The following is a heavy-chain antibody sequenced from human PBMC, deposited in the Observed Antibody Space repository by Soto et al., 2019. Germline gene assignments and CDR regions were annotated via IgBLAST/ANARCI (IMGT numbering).Heavy chain of an antibody. D-gene: IGHD5-18*01. Sequence: QVQLVESGGGVVQPGRSLRLSCAASGFTFSNYAMHWVRQAPGKGLEWVAVISYDGSNKYYADSVKGRFTISRDNSKNTLYMQMNSLRGEDTAVYYCARSAPGRIQRWSLTDYYYDMDVWGQGTTVTVSS. V-gene: IGHV3-30-3*01. CDR2: ISYDGSNK. CDR1: GFTFSNYA. CDR3: ARSAPGRIQRWSLTDYYYDMDV. J-gene: IGHJ6*02.